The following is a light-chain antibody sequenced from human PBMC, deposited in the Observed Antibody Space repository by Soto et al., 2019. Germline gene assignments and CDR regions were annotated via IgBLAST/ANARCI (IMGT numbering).Light chain of an antibody. CDR3: QQCNRYPIT. Sequence: DIQMTQSPSSLSASVGDRVTITCRASQFISNSLAWYQQKPGKPPKLLIYGASTLQLGVSSRFTGGGSGTEFTLTISSLQPDDSATYYCQQCNRYPITFGQGTRLEIK. V-gene: IGKV1-27*01. CDR2: GAS. CDR1: QFISNS. J-gene: IGKJ5*01.